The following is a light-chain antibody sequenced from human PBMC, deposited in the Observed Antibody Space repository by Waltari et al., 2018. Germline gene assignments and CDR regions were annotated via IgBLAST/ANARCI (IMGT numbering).Light chain of an antibody. CDR3: NSYTSTTTPV. J-gene: IGLJ3*02. Sequence: QSALPQPAAVSGSLGQSITISCTGTRRDIGGYNFVPWYQQHPGLAPKLIIYDVSNRPSGVSDRFSGSKSGNTASLTISGLQAEDAADYYCNSYTSTTTPVFGGGTKVTVL. V-gene: IGLV2-14*03. CDR1: RRDIGGYNF. CDR2: DVS.